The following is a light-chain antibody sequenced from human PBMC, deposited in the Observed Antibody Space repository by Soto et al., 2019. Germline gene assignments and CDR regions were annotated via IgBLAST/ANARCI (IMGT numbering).Light chain of an antibody. CDR1: QSVSRNY. CDR2: GAS. V-gene: IGKV3-20*01. CDR3: QQYGTSPYT. Sequence: EIVLTQSPGTLSLSPGERATLSCRASQSVSRNYLAWYQQKPGQAPSLLIYGASYRATGSPDRFSGSGSGTDFTLTISRLEPEDFAVYYCQQYGTSPYTFGQGTKLEIK. J-gene: IGKJ2*01.